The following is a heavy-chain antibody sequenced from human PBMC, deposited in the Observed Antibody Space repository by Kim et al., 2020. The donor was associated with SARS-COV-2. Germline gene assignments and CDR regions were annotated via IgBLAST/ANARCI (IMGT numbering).Heavy chain of an antibody. D-gene: IGHD4-17*01. CDR1: GGSISTYY. CDR3: ARGLFDYGDYHTPLHY. V-gene: IGHV4-59*08. Sequence: SETLSLTCTVSGGSISTYYWSWIRQPPGKGLEWIGYIYFTGSTNYNPSLKSRVTISVDTSKNQFSLKLTSVTAADTAVYYCARGLFDYGDYHTPLHYWGQGTLVTVSS. CDR2: IYFTGST. J-gene: IGHJ4*02.